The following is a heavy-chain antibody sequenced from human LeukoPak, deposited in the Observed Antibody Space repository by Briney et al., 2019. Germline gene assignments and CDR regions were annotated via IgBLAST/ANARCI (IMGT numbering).Heavy chain of an antibody. D-gene: IGHD6-13*01. V-gene: IGHV5-51*01. J-gene: IGHJ4*02. CDR2: ISPDGSDT. Sequence: GESLKISCKASEPSFTNYWIGWLRQMPGKGLEWMGIISPDGSDTSYSPSFQGQVTISADKSITTAYLQWSSLKASDTAMYYCARLTSSWSFDYWGQGTLVTVSS. CDR3: ARLTSSWSFDY. CDR1: EPSFTNYW.